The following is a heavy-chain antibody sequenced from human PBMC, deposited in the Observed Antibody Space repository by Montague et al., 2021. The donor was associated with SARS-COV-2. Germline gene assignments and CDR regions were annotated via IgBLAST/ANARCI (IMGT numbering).Heavy chain of an antibody. CDR3: ARHKKRLWFGELLFDY. CDR2: IYYSGST. CDR1: GGSISSYY. J-gene: IGHJ4*02. Sequence: SETLSLTCTVPGGSISSYYWSWIRQPPGKGLEWIGYIYYSGSTNYNNSLKSRVTISVDTSKNQFSLKLSSVTAADPAVYYCARHKKRLWFGELLFDYWGQGTLVTVSS. D-gene: IGHD3-10*01. V-gene: IGHV4-59*08.